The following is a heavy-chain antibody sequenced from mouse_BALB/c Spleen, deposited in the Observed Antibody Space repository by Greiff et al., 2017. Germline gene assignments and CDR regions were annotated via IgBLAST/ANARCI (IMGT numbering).Heavy chain of an antibody. D-gene: IGHD2-4*01. CDR2: IRNKANGYTT. V-gene: IGHV7-3*02. J-gene: IGHJ3*01. Sequence: EVKLMESGGGLVQPGGSLRLSCATSGFTFTDYYMSWVRQPPGKALEWLGFIRNKANGYTTEYSASVKGRFTISRDNSQSILYLQMNTLRAEDSATYYCARDKGLRPFAYWGQGTLVTVSA. CDR1: GFTFTDYY. CDR3: ARDKGLRPFAY.